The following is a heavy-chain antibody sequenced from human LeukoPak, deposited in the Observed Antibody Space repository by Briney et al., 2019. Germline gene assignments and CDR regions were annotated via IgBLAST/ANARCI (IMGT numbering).Heavy chain of an antibody. Sequence: PSETLSLTCAVYGGSFSGYYWSWIRQPPGKGLEWIGEINHSGSTNYNPSLKSRVTISVDTSKNQFSLKLSSVTAADTAVYYCARGRVLLSFGERSNWFDPWGQGTLVTVSS. CDR1: GGSFSGYY. CDR2: INHSGST. V-gene: IGHV4-34*01. CDR3: ARGRVLLSFGERSNWFDP. D-gene: IGHD3-10*01. J-gene: IGHJ5*02.